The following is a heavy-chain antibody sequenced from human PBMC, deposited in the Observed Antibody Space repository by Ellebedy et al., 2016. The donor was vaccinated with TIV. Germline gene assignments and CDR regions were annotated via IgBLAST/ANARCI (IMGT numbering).Heavy chain of an antibody. V-gene: IGHV3-30*04. CDR3: ARGKGPGSFLVDF. J-gene: IGHJ4*02. CDR1: GFTSSGYA. CDR2: MSGDGGVQ. Sequence: PGGSLRLSCTASGFTSSGYAMHWVRQSPGMGLEWVAFMSGDGGVQHYADSVKGRFTVSRDNPKSTVYLQMNSLRAEDTALYFCARGKGPGSFLVDFWGQGTLVTVSS.